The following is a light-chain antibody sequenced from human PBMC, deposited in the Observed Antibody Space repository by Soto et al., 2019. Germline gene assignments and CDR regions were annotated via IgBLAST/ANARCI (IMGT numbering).Light chain of an antibody. Sequence: EIVMTQSPAPLSVSPGERVTLSCRASQSVDSYLAWYQHKPGQPPRLLIYGASTRATGIPARFSGSGSGTDFTLTSSSLQSEDFAGYVCQQCSDWPLFTFGQGTRLEIK. CDR1: QSVDSY. V-gene: IGKV3-15*01. J-gene: IGKJ5*01. CDR2: GAS. CDR3: QQCSDWPLFT.